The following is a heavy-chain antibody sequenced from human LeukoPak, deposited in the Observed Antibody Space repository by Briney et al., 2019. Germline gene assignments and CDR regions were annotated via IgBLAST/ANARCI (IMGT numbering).Heavy chain of an antibody. CDR3: ARQTYYDSSGYYSPY. CDR1: GFTFSSYS. J-gene: IGHJ4*02. CDR2: ISGSSSYI. D-gene: IGHD3-22*01. Sequence: GGSLRLSCAASGFTFSSYSMNWVRQAPGKGLEWVSSISGSSSYIYYADSVKGRFTISRDNAKNSLYLQMNSLRAEDTAVYYCARQTYYDSSGYYSPYWGQGTLVTVSS. V-gene: IGHV3-21*01.